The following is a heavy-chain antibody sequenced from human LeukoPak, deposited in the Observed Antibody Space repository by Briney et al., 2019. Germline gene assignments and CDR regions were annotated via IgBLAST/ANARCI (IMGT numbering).Heavy chain of an antibody. Sequence: SETLSLTCAVSGGSISGYSWSWIRQPAGKGLEWIGRIHSSGSTNYNPSLESRVTMSVVTSKNQLSLKVGSVTAADTAVYYCARFVHGDYYFDHWGQGTLVTVSS. D-gene: IGHD4-17*01. V-gene: IGHV4-4*07. J-gene: IGHJ4*02. CDR1: GGSISGYS. CDR2: IHSSGST. CDR3: ARFVHGDYYFDH.